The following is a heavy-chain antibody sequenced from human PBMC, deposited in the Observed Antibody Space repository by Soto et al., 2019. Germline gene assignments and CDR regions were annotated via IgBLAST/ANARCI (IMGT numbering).Heavy chain of an antibody. Sequence: ASVXVSCNVSGYTLTELSMHWVRQAPGKGLEWMGGFDPEDGETIYAQKFQGRVTMTEDTSTDTAYMELSRMRVDDTGVYYCVREDSFRDSSAPWGQGTLVTVSS. V-gene: IGHV1-24*01. CDR3: VREDSFRDSSAP. CDR2: FDPEDGET. CDR1: GYTLTELS. J-gene: IGHJ5*02. D-gene: IGHD3-22*01.